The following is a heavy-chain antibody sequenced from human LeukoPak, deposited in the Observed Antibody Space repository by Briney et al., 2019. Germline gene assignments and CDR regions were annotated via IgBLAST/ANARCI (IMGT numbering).Heavy chain of an antibody. CDR2: IYYSGST. V-gene: IGHV4-59*01. CDR1: GGYISSYY. J-gene: IGHJ4*02. D-gene: IGHD6-19*01. Sequence: SETLSLTCTISGGYISSYYWSWIRQPPGKGLEWIGYIYYSGSTNYNPSLKSRVTISVDTSKNQLSLKLSSVTAAHTPVYYCARSVSGWYFVIDYWGQGTLVTVSS. CDR3: ARSVSGWYFVIDY.